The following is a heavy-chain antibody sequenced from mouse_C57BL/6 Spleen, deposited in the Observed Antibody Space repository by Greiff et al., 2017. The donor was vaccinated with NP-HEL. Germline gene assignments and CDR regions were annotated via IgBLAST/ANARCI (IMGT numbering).Heavy chain of an antibody. J-gene: IGHJ4*01. CDR1: GYAFSSSW. D-gene: IGHD3-1*01. Sequence: QVQLKQSGPELVKPGASVKISCKASGYAFSSSWMNWVKQRPGKGLEWIGRIYPGDGDPNYNGKFKGKATLTADKSSSTAYMQLSSLTSEDSAVYFCARRAPDMDYWGQGTSVTVSS. CDR3: ARRAPDMDY. CDR2: IYPGDGDP. V-gene: IGHV1-82*01.